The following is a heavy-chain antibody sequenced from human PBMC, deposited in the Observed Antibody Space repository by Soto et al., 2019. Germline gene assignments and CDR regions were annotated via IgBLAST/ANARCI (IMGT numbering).Heavy chain of an antibody. CDR2: IYYSGST. V-gene: IGHV4-31*03. D-gene: IGHD3-22*01. J-gene: IGHJ6*02. CDR1: GGSISSGGHY. Sequence: SETLSLTCRVSGGSISSGGHYWSWIRQHPGKGLEWIGYIYYSGSTYYNPSLKSRVTISVDTSKNQFSLKLSSVTAADTAVYYCARMTIVVGYGMDVWGQGTTVTVSS. CDR3: ARMTIVVGYGMDV.